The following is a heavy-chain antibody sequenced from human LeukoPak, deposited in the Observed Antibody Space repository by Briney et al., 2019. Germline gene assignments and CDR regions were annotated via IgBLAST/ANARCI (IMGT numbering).Heavy chain of an antibody. V-gene: IGHV4-61*02. CDR2: IYTSGST. CDR1: GGSISSGSYY. D-gene: IGHD6-13*01. J-gene: IGHJ6*03. Sequence: SETLSLTCTVSGGSISSGSYYWSWIRQPAGKGLEWIGRIYTSGSTNYNPSLKSRVTISVDTSKNQFSLKLSSVTAADTAVYYCARRAAEGPYYYYYYMDVWGKGTTVTVSS. CDR3: ARRAAEGPYYYYYYMDV.